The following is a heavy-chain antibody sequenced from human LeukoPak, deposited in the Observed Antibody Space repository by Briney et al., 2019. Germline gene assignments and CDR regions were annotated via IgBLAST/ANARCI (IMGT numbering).Heavy chain of an antibody. CDR3: ARGSVGARSNYVGARHYYFDY. CDR1: GYTFTGYY. CDR2: INPNSGGT. Sequence: ASVTVSCKASGYTFTGYYMHWVRLAPGQGLEWMGWINPNSGGTKYAQKFQGWVTMTRDTSISTAYMELSRLRSDDTAVYYCARGSVGARSNYVGARHYYFDYWGQGTLVTVSS. J-gene: IGHJ4*02. V-gene: IGHV1-2*04. D-gene: IGHD4-11*01.